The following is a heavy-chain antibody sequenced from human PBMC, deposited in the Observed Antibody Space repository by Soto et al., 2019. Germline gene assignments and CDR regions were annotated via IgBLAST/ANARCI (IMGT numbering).Heavy chain of an antibody. V-gene: IGHV5-10-1*01. CDR3: ARWYSSSSPV. D-gene: IGHD6-6*01. CDR1: GYSFTSHW. J-gene: IGHJ6*02. Sequence: HGESLKISCKGSGYSFTSHWINWVRQMPGKGLEWMGKIDPSDSYTNYSPSFQGHVTISADKSISTAYLQWSSLKASDTAMYYCARWYSSSSPVWGQGTTVTVSS. CDR2: IDPSDSYT.